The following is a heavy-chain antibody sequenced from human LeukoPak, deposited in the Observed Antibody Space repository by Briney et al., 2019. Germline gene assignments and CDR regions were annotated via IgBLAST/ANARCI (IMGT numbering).Heavy chain of an antibody. CDR2: IYYSGST. V-gene: IGHV4-31*03. D-gene: IGHD6-25*01. CDR3: ARVTAAWKPNRAFDI. J-gene: IGHJ3*02. CDR1: GGSISSGGYY. Sequence: SQTLSLTCTVSGGSISSGGYYWSWIRQHPGKGLEWIGYIYYSGSTYYNPSLKSRVTISVDTSKNQFSLKLSSVTAADTAVYYCARVTAAWKPNRAFDIWGQGTMVTVSS.